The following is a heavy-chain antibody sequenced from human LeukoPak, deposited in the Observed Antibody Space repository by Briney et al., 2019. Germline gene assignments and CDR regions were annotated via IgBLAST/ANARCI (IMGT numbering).Heavy chain of an antibody. CDR3: ARRLQRHFDY. CDR1: GYSFTSYW. D-gene: IGHD2-15*01. V-gene: IGHV5-10-1*01. J-gene: IGHJ4*02. Sequence: GAALEISFKGSGYSFTSYWISWVRQMPGKGLEWMGRIVPSDSYTNYSPSFQGHVTISVDKSISTAYLQWSSLKASDTAMYYCARRLQRHFDYWGQGTLVTVSS. CDR2: IVPSDSYT.